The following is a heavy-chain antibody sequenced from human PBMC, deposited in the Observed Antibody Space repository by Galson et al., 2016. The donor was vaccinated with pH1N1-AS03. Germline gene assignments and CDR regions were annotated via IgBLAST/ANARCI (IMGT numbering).Heavy chain of an antibody. CDR1: GGTLNNYA. V-gene: IGHV1-69*06. D-gene: IGHD3-10*01. CDR2: ISPIFGSA. Sequence: VKVSCKASGGTLNNYAVNWVRQAPGQGLEWMGGISPIFGSANHAQKFQGRATITADIFTNTAYMELSGLSSEDTAVYYCARGLTYHFGSGSVFWGQGTLVTVSS. CDR3: ARGLTYHFGSGSVF. J-gene: IGHJ4*02.